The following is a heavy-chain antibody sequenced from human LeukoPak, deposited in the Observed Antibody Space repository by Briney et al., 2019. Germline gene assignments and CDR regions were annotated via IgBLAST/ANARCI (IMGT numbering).Heavy chain of an antibody. Sequence: ASVKVSCKASGGTFSSYAISWVRQAPGQGLEWMGRIIPILGIANYAQKFQGRVTTTADKSTSTAYMELSSLRSEDTAVYYCARGGDGYDYWGQGTLVTVSS. J-gene: IGHJ4*02. CDR1: GGTFSSYA. V-gene: IGHV1-69*04. CDR3: ARGGDGYDY. D-gene: IGHD5-24*01. CDR2: IIPILGIA.